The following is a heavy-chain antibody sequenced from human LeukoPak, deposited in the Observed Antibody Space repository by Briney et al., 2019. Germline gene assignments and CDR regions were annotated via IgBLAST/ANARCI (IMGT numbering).Heavy chain of an antibody. J-gene: IGHJ4*02. D-gene: IGHD3-22*01. CDR2: INPNSGGT. Sequence: GASVKVSCKASGYTFTGYYMHWVRPAPGQGLEWMGWINPNSGGTNYAQKFQGRVTMTRDTSISTAYMELSRLRSDDTAVYYCARVDYYDSSGYPEDDYWGQGTLVTVSS. CDR3: ARVDYYDSSGYPEDDY. V-gene: IGHV1-2*02. CDR1: GYTFTGYY.